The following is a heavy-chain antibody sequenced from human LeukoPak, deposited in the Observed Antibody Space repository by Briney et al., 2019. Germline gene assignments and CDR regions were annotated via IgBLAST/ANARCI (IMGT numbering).Heavy chain of an antibody. CDR2: IYTSGST. CDR3: ARGPPWHSSGWYSYTDVNNWFDP. D-gene: IGHD6-19*01. V-gene: IGHV4-61*02. J-gene: IGHJ5*02. CDR1: GGSISSGSYY. Sequence: SETLSLTCTVSGGSISSGSYYWSWIRQPAGKGLEWIGRIYTSGSTNYNPSLKSRVTISVDTSKNQFSLKLSSVTAADTAVYYCARGPPWHSSGWYSYTDVNNWFDPWGQGTLVTVSS.